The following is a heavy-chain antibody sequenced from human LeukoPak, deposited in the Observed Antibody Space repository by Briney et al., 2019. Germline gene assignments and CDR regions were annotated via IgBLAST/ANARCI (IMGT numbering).Heavy chain of an antibody. CDR3: ASLGDKYYYDSSGLN. J-gene: IGHJ4*02. V-gene: IGHV4-39*01. Sequence: SETLSLTCTVSGGSISSSSYYWGWIRQPPGKGLEWIGSIYYSGSTYYNPSLKSRVTISVDTSKNQFSLKLSPVTAADTAVYYCASLGDKYYYDSSGLNWGQGTLVTASS. CDR1: GGSISSSSYY. D-gene: IGHD3-22*01. CDR2: IYYSGST.